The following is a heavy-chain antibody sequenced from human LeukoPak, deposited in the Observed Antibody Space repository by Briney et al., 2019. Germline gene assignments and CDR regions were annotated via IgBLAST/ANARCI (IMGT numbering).Heavy chain of an antibody. D-gene: IGHD6-25*01. Sequence: PSETLSLTCTVSGGSISSSSYYWGWIRQPPGKGLEWIGYIYYSGSTNYNPSLKSRVTISVDTSKNQFSLKLSSVTAADTAVYYCARDWSSAFDYWGQGTLVTVSS. CDR2: IYYSGST. CDR1: GGSISSSSYY. J-gene: IGHJ4*02. V-gene: IGHV4-61*01. CDR3: ARDWSSAFDY.